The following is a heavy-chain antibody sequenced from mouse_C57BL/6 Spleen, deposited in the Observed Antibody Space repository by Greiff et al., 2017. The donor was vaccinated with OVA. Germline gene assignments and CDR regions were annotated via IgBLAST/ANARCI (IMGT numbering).Heavy chain of an antibody. CDR2: IDPSDSYT. CDR3: AREQLRSYYDY. CDR1: GYTFTSYW. J-gene: IGHJ2*01. D-gene: IGHD3-2*02. V-gene: IGHV1-69*01. Sequence: QVQLQQPGAELVMPGASVQLSCKASGYTFTSYWMHWVKQRPGQGLEWIGEIDPSDSYTNYNQKFQGKSTLTVDKSSSTAYMQLSSLTSEYSAVYYCAREQLRSYYDYWGQGTTLTVSS.